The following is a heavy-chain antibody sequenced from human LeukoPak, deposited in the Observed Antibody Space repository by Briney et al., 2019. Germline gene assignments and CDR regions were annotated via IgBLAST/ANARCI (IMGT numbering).Heavy chain of an antibody. D-gene: IGHD5-18*01. CDR1: GGSISGFY. Sequence: PSETLSLTCTVSGGSISGFYWSWIRQPAGKGLEWIGRIYATGSPDYNPSLKSRVTMSVDKSNNQVSMKVTSVTAADTAVYYCARYFSDSNSYYYPDYWGQGTLVTVSS. CDR3: ARYFSDSNSYYYPDY. V-gene: IGHV4-4*07. J-gene: IGHJ4*02. CDR2: IYATGSP.